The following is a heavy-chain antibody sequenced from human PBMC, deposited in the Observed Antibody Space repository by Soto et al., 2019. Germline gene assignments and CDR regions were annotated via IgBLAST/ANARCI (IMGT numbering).Heavy chain of an antibody. Sequence: KVSCKASGYSFTAFYIHWVRQAPGKGLDWVGLVDPEDGEVKYAENFQGRLSITADTSVDTAYMQLNSLRSDDTADYYCAVQTTTTGGLLRNDYYGMDVWGQGTTVTVSS. CDR3: AVQTTTTGGLLRNDYYGMDV. J-gene: IGHJ6*02. D-gene: IGHD2-8*02. CDR1: GYSFTAFY. CDR2: VDPEDGEV. V-gene: IGHV1-69-2*01.